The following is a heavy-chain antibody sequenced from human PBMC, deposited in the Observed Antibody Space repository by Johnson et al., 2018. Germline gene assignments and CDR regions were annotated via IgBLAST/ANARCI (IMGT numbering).Heavy chain of an antibody. CDR1: GGTFSSYT. CDR3: ASRGYDGAFDI. CDR2: IIPILGIA. V-gene: IGHV1-69*02. D-gene: IGHD3-3*01. Sequence: QVQLVQSGAEVKKPGSSVKVSCKASGGTFSSYTISWVRQAPGQGLEWMGRIIPILGIANYAQKFQGRVTITADKSTSTAYMELSSLGSEDTAVYYCASRGYDGAFDIWGQGTMVTVSS. J-gene: IGHJ3*02.